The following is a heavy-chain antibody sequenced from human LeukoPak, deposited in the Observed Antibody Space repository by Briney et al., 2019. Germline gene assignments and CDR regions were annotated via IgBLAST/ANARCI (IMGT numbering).Heavy chain of an antibody. CDR3: ARHIQDYGDYQFGY. Sequence: SETLSLTCAVSGYSISSGYYWGRIRQPPGKGLEWIGSIYHSGSTYYNPSLKSRVTISVDTSKNQFSLKLSSVTAADTAVYYGARHIQDYGDYQFGYWGQGTLVTVSS. CDR1: GYSISSGYY. J-gene: IGHJ4*02. CDR2: IYHSGST. D-gene: IGHD4-17*01. V-gene: IGHV4-38-2*01.